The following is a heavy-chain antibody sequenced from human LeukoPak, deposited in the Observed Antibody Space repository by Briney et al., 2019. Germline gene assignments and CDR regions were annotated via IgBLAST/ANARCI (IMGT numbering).Heavy chain of an antibody. CDR2: LYYNRGA. Sequence: PSETLSLTCTVSGGSISGYYWSWSRQAPGKGVEWIGNLYYNRGAWFKSSLKSRVTTSVDTSKNEFSLKLSSVTAADTAVYYCARWSDCGGDCHTLDYWGQGILVTVSS. CDR1: GGSISGYY. CDR3: ARWSDCGGDCHTLDY. D-gene: IGHD2-21*02. V-gene: IGHV4-59*01. J-gene: IGHJ4*02.